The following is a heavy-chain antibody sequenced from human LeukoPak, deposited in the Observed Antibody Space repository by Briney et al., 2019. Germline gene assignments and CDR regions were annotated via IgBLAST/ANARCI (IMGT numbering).Heavy chain of an antibody. J-gene: IGHJ4*02. CDR1: GFTFNTYW. Sequence: PGGSLRLSCSASGFTFNTYWMSWVRQAPGKGLQWVANVRPDGREQRYVDSVKGRFTISRDNAKNSLSLQMNSLRAEDTAVYYCARDKVVGATHFDYWGQGTLVTVSS. CDR3: ARDKVVGATHFDY. D-gene: IGHD1-26*01. V-gene: IGHV3-7*01. CDR2: VRPDGREQ.